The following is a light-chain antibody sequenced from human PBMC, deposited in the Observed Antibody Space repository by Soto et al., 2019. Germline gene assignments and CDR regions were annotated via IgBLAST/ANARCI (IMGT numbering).Light chain of an antibody. Sequence: EIVVTQSPATLSVSPGERATLSCRASQGISNTVAWYQQKRGQAPRLLIYGTSTRATGIPARFSGSGAGTEFRLTISSLQPEDFAVYYCQHNNNWPLITFGGGTKVEIK. CDR3: QHNNNWPLIT. J-gene: IGKJ4*02. CDR2: GTS. CDR1: QGISNT. V-gene: IGKV3-15*01.